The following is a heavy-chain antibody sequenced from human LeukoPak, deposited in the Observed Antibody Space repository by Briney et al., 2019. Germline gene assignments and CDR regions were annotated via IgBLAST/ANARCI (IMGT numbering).Heavy chain of an antibody. J-gene: IGHJ6*02. CDR3: ARAPRYYYDSSGYYPRGYYYYYGMDV. Sequence: PSQTLSLTCTVSGGSISSGDYYWSWIRQPPGKGLEWIGEINHSGSTNYNPSLKSRVTISVDTSKNQFSLRLSSVTAADTAVYYCARAPRYYYDSSGYYPRGYYYYYGMDVWGQGTTVTVSS. CDR1: GGSISSGDYY. D-gene: IGHD3-22*01. V-gene: IGHV4-30-4*01. CDR2: INHSGST.